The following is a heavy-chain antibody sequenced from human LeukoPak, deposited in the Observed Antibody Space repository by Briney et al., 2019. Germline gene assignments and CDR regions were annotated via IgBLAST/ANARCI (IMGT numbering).Heavy chain of an antibody. CDR2: INTDGSDT. V-gene: IGHV3-74*01. CDR1: GFTCSSYW. Sequence: GGSLRLSCAASGFTCSSYWLHWVRQAPGKGLVWVSRINTDGSDTSDADSVKGRFTISRDNTKNTLYLQMNGLRAEDTAVYYCAKDHATGYSSSQRGWFDPWGQGTLVTVSS. D-gene: IGHD6-13*01. CDR3: AKDHATGYSSSQRGWFDP. J-gene: IGHJ5*02.